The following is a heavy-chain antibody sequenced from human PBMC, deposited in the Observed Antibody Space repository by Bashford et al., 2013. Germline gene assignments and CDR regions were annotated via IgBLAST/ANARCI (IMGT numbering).Heavy chain of an antibody. Sequence: WVRQAPGQGLEWMGIINPSGGSTSYAQKLQGRVTMTRDTSTSTVYMELSSLRSEDTAVYYCARDLSTRAPAAGGKDYYYYGMDVWGQGTTVTVSS. CDR2: INPSGGST. CDR3: ARDLSTRAPAAGGKDYYYYGMDV. V-gene: IGHV1-46*04. J-gene: IGHJ6*02. D-gene: IGHD2-15*01.